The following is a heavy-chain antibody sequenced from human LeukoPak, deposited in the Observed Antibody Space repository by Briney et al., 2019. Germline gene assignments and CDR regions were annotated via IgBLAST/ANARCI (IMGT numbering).Heavy chain of an antibody. Sequence: PSETLSLTCTVSGGSISSYYWSWIRQPPGKGLEWIGYIYYSGSTNYNPSLKSRVTISVDTSKNQFSLKLSSVTAADTAVYYCARDPFDDILTGYYGAFDIWGQGTMVTVSS. CDR3: ARDPFDDILTGYYGAFDI. J-gene: IGHJ3*02. D-gene: IGHD3-9*01. V-gene: IGHV4-59*12. CDR1: GGSISSYY. CDR2: IYYSGST.